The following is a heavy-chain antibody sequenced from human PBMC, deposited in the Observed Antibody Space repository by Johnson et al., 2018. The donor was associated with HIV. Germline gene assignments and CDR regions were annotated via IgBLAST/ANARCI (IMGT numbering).Heavy chain of an antibody. D-gene: IGHD3-3*01. CDR1: GFTVSSNY. Sequence: VQLVESGGGLIQPGVSLRLSCAASGFTVSSNYMSWVRQAPGKGLEWVSVIYSGGSTYYADSVKGRFTISRDNSKNTLYLQMNSLSAGDTAVYYCARGMYYNFWSGYGIRWDAFDIWGQGTMVTVSS. CDR3: ARGMYYNFWSGYGIRWDAFDI. V-gene: IGHV3-53*01. J-gene: IGHJ3*02. CDR2: IYSGGST.